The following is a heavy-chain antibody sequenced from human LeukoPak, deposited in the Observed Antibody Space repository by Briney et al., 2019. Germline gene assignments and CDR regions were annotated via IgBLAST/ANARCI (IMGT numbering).Heavy chain of an antibody. J-gene: IGHJ5*02. CDR3: ARSPSSGTYVSWFDP. Sequence: SQTLSLTCTVSGGSISSGDYYWSWIRQPPGKGLEWIGYIYYSGSTYYNPSLKSRVTISVDTSKNQFSLKLSSVTAADTAVYYCARSPSSGTYVSWFDPWGQGTLVTVSS. CDR2: IYYSGST. CDR1: GGSISSGDYY. D-gene: IGHD1-26*01. V-gene: IGHV4-30-4*08.